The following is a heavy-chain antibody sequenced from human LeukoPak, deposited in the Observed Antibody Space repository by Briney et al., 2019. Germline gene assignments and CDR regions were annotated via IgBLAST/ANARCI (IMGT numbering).Heavy chain of an antibody. D-gene: IGHD6-19*01. CDR2: IIPILGIA. CDR1: GGTFSSYA. V-gene: IGHV1-69*04. Sequence: EASVKVSCKAPGGTFSSYAISWVRQAPGQGLEWMGRIIPILGIANYAQKFQGRVTITADKSTSTAYMELSSLRSEDTAVYYCARDGQQWLGSGNTRYFDLWGRGTLVTVSS. J-gene: IGHJ2*01. CDR3: ARDGQQWLGSGNTRYFDL.